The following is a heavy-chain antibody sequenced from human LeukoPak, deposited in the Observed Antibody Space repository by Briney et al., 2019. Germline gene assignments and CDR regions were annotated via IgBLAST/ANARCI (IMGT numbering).Heavy chain of an antibody. CDR3: ARYQLAVRYFDF. Sequence: GGPLRLSCAASGFTLSDYYMDWLRQAPGKGLEWVARIRNKANSYTTEYAASVEGRLTNARDDSKISLNLRMNSLKTEYTAVYYCARYQLAVRYFDFWGQGTLVTVSS. D-gene: IGHD2-2*01. CDR2: IRNKANSYTT. CDR1: GFTLSDYY. V-gene: IGHV3-72*01. J-gene: IGHJ4*02.